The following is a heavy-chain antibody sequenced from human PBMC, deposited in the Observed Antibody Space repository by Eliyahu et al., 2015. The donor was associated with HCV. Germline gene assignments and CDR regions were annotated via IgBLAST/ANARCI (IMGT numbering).Heavy chain of an antibody. CDR3: ARADGWQQFRYFDY. CDR2: INHSGDINHSGDT. CDR1: GGSFSVYF. D-gene: IGHD5-24*01. Sequence: QVQLQQWGAGLLKPSETLSLTCAVDGGSFSVYFWSWIRQPPGKGLEWIGEINHSGDINHSGDTNYNPSLKGRVTISVDTSKNHFSLKLTSVTDADTAVYYCARADGWQQFRYFDYWGQGTLVTVSS. V-gene: IGHV4-34*01. J-gene: IGHJ4*02.